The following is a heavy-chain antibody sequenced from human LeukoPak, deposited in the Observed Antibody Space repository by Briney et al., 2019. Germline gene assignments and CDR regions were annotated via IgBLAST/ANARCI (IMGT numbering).Heavy chain of an antibody. CDR2: IYYSGST. D-gene: IGHD3-3*01. Sequence: SETLSLTCTVSGGSLSSSSYYWGWIRQPPGKGLEWIGSIYYSGSTYYNPSLKSRVTISVDTSKNQFSLKLSSVTAADTAVYYCARIPRFGVVNACWGQGTLVTVSS. CDR1: GGSLSSSSYY. CDR3: ARIPRFGVVNAC. J-gene: IGHJ4*02. V-gene: IGHV4-39*01.